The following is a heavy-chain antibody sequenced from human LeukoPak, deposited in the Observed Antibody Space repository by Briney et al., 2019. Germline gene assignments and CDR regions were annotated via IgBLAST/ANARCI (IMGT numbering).Heavy chain of an antibody. CDR1: GDSLRGSSDY. CDR2: IYYSRNT. J-gene: IGHJ4*02. CDR3: ARGLN. D-gene: IGHD3-22*01. V-gene: IGHV4-39*01. Sequence: SDTVSLPRAVSGDSLRGSSDYWGSLRQPPGKGLEWVDRIYYSRNTYYSPSLKSRLTISVDPPKNQFSPKLSSLTAAGQALLYCARGLNWGQGNLITVSA.